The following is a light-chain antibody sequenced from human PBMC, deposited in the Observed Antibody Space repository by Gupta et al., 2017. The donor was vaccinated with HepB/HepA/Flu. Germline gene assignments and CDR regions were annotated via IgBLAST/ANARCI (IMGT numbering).Light chain of an antibody. J-gene: IGLJ3*02. CDR2: DDN. Sequence: QSVLTQPPSVSAAPGQKVTISCSGTSSNIGNNFVSWYQHLPGTAPKLLIYDDNKRPSGIPDRFSGSKSVTSATLGITGLQTGDEAVYYCGTWDSSLASAVFGGGTKLTVL. V-gene: IGLV1-51*01. CDR3: GTWDSSLASAV. CDR1: SSNIGNNF.